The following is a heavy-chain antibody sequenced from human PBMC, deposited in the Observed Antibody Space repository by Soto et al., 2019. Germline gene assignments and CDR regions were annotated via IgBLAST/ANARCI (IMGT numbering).Heavy chain of an antibody. J-gene: IGHJ4*02. CDR1: GYTFTTYY. D-gene: IGHD4-17*01. Sequence: ASVKVSCKASGYTFTTYYMHWVRQAPGQGLEWMGIINPSGGSTSYAQKFQGRVTMTEDTSTDTAYMELSSLRSEDTAVYYCATDFRDYGDFLVDYWGQGTLVTVSS. V-gene: IGHV1-46*01. CDR3: ATDFRDYGDFLVDY. CDR2: INPSGGST.